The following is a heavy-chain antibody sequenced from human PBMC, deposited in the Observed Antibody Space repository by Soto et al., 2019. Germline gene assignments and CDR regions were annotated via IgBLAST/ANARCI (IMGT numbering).Heavy chain of an antibody. J-gene: IGHJ6*02. CDR2: ISSSGMTV. CDR1: GFTFSSYE. D-gene: IGHD3-3*01. CDR3: ARPQEIDNFWSLGYYYTVDV. Sequence: GGSLRLSCVASGFTFSSYEMNWVRQAPGKGLEWVSYISSSGMTVYYADSVKGRFTISRDNAKNSLYLQMNNLRAEDTAVYYCARPQEIDNFWSLGYYYTVDVWGQGTTVTVSS. V-gene: IGHV3-48*03.